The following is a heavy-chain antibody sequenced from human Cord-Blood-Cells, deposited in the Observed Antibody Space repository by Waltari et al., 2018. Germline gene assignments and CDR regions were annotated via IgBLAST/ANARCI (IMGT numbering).Heavy chain of an antibody. CDR1: GFTFSSYC. CDR3: GIIGWELPDPEFDD. CDR2: YNRDGSGT. D-gene: IGHD1-26*01. V-gene: IGHV3-74*01. Sequence: EVQLVESGGGLFQPGGSLRLSCAASGFTFSSYCFHWVRQAPGKRLVMVAGYNRDGSGTSYASAVKGRLTISRDTTKITLYLQIDSLRAEDTAVYYCGIIGWELPDPEFDDWGQVTLVTVSS. J-gene: IGHJ4*02.